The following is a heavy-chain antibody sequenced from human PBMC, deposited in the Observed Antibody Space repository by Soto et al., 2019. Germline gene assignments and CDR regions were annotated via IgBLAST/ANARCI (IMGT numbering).Heavy chain of an antibody. J-gene: IGHJ6*02. CDR2: IYYSGST. CDR1: GGSISSYY. V-gene: IGHV4-59*12. Sequence: SETLSLTCTVSGGSISSYYWSWIRQPPGKGLEWIGYIYYSGSTNYNPSLKSRVTISVDTSKNQFSLKLSSVTAADTAVYYCARGTVVVPAAIPGMDVWGQGTTVTVSS. D-gene: IGHD2-2*02. CDR3: ARGTVVVPAAIPGMDV.